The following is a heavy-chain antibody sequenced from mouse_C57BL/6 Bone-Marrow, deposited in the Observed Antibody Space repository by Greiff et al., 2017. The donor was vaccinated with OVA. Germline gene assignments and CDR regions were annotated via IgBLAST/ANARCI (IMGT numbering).Heavy chain of an antibody. D-gene: IGHD1-1*01. V-gene: IGHV5-9*01. CDR3: ARHNGSSPYYFDY. CDR2: ISGGGGNT. CDR1: GFTFSSYT. J-gene: IGHJ2*01. Sequence: EVKLLESGGGLVKPGGSLKLSCAASGFTFSSYTMSWVRQTPEKRLEWVATISGGGGNTYYPDSVKGRFTISRDNAKNTLYLQMSSLRSEDTALYYCARHNGSSPYYFDYWGQGTTLTVSS.